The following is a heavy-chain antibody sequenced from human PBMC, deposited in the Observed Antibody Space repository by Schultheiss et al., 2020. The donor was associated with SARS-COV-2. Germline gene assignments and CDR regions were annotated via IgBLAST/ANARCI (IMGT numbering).Heavy chain of an antibody. J-gene: IGHJ6*02. CDR3: ARIGPYYYYYGMDV. Sequence: GESLKISCSASGFTFSSYAMHWVRQAPGKGLEYVSAISSNGGSTYYADSVKGRFTISRDNAKNSLYLQMNSLRAEDTAVYYCARIGPYYYYYGMDVWGQGTTVTVSS. CDR2: ISSNGGST. CDR1: GFTFSSYA. V-gene: IGHV3-64*04.